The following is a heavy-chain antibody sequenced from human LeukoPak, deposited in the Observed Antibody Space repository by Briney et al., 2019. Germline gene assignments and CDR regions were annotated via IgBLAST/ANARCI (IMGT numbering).Heavy chain of an antibody. Sequence: SETLSLTCAVSGYSISSGYYWGWIRQPPGKGLEWIGSIYHSGSTYYNPSLKSRVTILVDTSKNQFSLKLSSVTAADTAVYYCARDPAYYYGSGSYFTWGQGTLVTVSS. CDR3: ARDPAYYYGSGSYFT. V-gene: IGHV4-38-2*02. D-gene: IGHD3-10*01. J-gene: IGHJ5*02. CDR2: IYHSGST. CDR1: GYSISSGYY.